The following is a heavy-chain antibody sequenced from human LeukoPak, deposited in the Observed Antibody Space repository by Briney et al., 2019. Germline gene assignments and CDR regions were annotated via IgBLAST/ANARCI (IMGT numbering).Heavy chain of an antibody. J-gene: IGHJ4*02. CDR3: AREAPGSGSYYIRPYYFDY. CDR1: GGSFSGYY. D-gene: IGHD3-10*01. V-gene: IGHV4-34*01. CDR2: INHSGST. Sequence: PSETLSLTCAVYGGSFSGYYWSWIRQPPGKGLEWIGEINHSGSTNYNPSLKSRVTISVDTSKNQFSLKLSSVTAADTAVYYCAREAPGSGSYYIRPYYFDYWGQGTLVTVSS.